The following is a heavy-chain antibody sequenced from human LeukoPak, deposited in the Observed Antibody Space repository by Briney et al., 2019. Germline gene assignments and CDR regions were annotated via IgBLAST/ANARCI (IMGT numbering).Heavy chain of an antibody. D-gene: IGHD6-13*01. Sequence: GGSLRLSCAASGFTFSGYAMHWVRQAPGKGLEWVGHIGSKANNYATAYAASVKGRFTISRDDSKNTAYLQMNSLKTEDTTLYHCTRQWSTAGAGPMDFDYWGQGTLVTVYS. V-gene: IGHV3-73*01. CDR3: TRQWSTAGAGPMDFDY. J-gene: IGHJ4*02. CDR1: GFTFSGYA. CDR2: IGSKANNYAT.